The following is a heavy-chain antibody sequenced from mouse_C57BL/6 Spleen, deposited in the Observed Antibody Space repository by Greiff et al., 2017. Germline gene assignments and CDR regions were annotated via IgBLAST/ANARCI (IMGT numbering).Heavy chain of an antibody. V-gene: IGHV5-6*02. CDR2: ISSGCSYT. D-gene: IGHD2-3*01. CDR3: ARHLYDCYSFAY. Sequence: DVKLVESGGDLVKPGGSLTLSCAASGFTFSSYGMSWVRQTPDKRLEWVATISSGCSYTYDPDSVKGRFTISRDNAKKTLYLQMSSLKSEDTAMYYCARHLYDCYSFAYWGQGTLVTVSA. CDR1: GFTFSSYG. J-gene: IGHJ3*01.